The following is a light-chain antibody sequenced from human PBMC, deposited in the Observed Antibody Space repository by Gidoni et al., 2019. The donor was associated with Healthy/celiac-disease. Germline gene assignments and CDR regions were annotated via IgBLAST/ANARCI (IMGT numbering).Light chain of an antibody. J-gene: IGKJ3*01. CDR3: QQSYSTIFT. Sequence: DIQMTQYPSSLSASVGDRVTITFRASQSISSYLNWYQQKPGKAPKLLIYAASSLQSGVPSRFSGSGSGTDFTLTISSLQPEYFSTYYCQQSYSTIFTFXPXTKVDIK. CDR2: AAS. CDR1: QSISSY. V-gene: IGKV1-39*01.